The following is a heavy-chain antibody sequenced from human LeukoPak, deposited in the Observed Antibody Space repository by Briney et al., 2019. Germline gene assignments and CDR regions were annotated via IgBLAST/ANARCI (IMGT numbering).Heavy chain of an antibody. D-gene: IGHD2-15*01. CDR2: IYYSGST. CDR3: AREPSYCSGGSCYRGGWFDP. J-gene: IGHJ5*02. CDR1: GGSISSSSYY. Sequence: QASETLSLTCTVSGGSISSSSYYWGWIRQPPGKGLEWIGSIYYSGSTYYNPSLKSRVTISVDTSKNQFSLKLSSVTAADTAVYYCAREPSYCSGGSCYRGGWFDPWGQGTLVTVSS. V-gene: IGHV4-39*07.